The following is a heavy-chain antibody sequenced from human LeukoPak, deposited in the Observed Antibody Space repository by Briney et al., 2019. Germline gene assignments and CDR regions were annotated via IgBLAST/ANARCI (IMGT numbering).Heavy chain of an antibody. CDR3: ARSRELLSEWFDP. V-gene: IGHV4-59*01. J-gene: IGHJ5*02. D-gene: IGHD1-26*01. Sequence: SETLSLTCTVSGGSISSYYWSWIRQPPGKGLEWIGYIYYTGSTNYNPSLKSRVTISVDTSKKQFSLKLSSVTAADTAMYYCARSRELLSEWFDPWGQGTLVTVSS. CDR2: IYYTGST. CDR1: GGSISSYY.